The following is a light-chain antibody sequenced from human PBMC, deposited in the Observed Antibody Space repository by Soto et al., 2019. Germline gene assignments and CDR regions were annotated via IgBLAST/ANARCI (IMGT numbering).Light chain of an antibody. Sequence: QSVLTQSPSASASLGASVKLTCTLSSGHSSYAIAWHQQRPEKGPRYLMKLNNDGSHTKGDEIPDRFSGSSSGAERYLIISSLQSEDEADYYCQTWVTGSGVFGGGTKLTVL. CDR1: SGHSSYA. CDR2: LNNDGSH. J-gene: IGLJ3*02. CDR3: QTWVTGSGV. V-gene: IGLV4-69*01.